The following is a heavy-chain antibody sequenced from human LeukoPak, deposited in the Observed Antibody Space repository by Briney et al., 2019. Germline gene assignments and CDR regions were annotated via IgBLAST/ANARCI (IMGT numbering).Heavy chain of an antibody. J-gene: IGHJ4*02. CDR3: ARDLPRFSWNNGEDY. CDR1: GFTFSSYE. D-gene: IGHD1/OR15-1a*01. CDR2: ISSSGSTI. Sequence: GGSLRLSCAASGFTFSSYEMNWVRQAPGKGLEWVSYISSSGSTIYYADSVKGRFTISRDNAKNSLYLQMNSLRAEDTAVYYCARDLPRFSWNNGEDYWGQGTLVTVSS. V-gene: IGHV3-48*03.